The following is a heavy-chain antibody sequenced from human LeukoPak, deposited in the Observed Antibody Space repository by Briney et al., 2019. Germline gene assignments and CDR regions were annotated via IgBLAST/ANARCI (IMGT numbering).Heavy chain of an antibody. V-gene: IGHV4-59*12. CDR2: IYYSGNT. CDR1: GGSISSYY. Sequence: PSETLSLTCTVSGGSISSYYWSWIRQPPGKGPEWIGSIYYSGNTYYNPSLKGRVAISGDASKNQFSLKLSSVTAADTAVYYCARGVMVTRAFDIWGQGTMVTVSS. J-gene: IGHJ3*02. D-gene: IGHD5-18*01. CDR3: ARGVMVTRAFDI.